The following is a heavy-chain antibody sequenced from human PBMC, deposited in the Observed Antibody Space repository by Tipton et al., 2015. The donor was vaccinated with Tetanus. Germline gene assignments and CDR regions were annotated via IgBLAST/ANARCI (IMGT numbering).Heavy chain of an antibody. Sequence: VQLVQSGAEVKKPGESLKISCKGSGYNFNIYWIAWVRQMPGKGLEWMGIIYPGDSDTRYSPSFQGQVTISADKSIATAYLQWSRLKAPDTAIYYCARRLGPYTGDQIWHFDLWGRGTLVTVSS. CDR2: IYPGDSDT. CDR3: ARRLGPYTGDQIWHFDL. V-gene: IGHV5-51*01. D-gene: IGHD1-1*01. J-gene: IGHJ2*01. CDR1: GYNFNIYW.